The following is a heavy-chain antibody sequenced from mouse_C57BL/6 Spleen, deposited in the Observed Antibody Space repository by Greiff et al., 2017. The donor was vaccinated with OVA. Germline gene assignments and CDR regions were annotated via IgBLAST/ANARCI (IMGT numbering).Heavy chain of an antibody. CDR2: SRNKANDYTT. CDR3: ARDNDYDRDWYFDV. J-gene: IGHJ1*03. CDR1: GFTFSDFY. V-gene: IGHV7-1*01. D-gene: IGHD2-4*01. Sequence: EVKLMESGGGLVQSGRSLRLSCATSGFTFSDFYMEWVRQAPGKGLEWIAASRNKANDYTTEYSASVKGRFIVSRDTSQSILYLQMNALRAEDTAIYYCARDNDYDRDWYFDVWGTGTTVTVSS.